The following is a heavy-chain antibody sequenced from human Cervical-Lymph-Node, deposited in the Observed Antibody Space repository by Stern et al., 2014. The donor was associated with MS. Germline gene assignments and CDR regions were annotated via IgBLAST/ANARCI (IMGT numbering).Heavy chain of an antibody. CDR3: ARQRYGGDPMFDL. CDR2: ILYTGST. Sequence: QVQLQESGPGLVKPSETLSLTCTVSGGSVYSYYLDWIRQPPGKGLEWMGNILYTGSTNYNPSLKIRVTLSLDTSKNQFSLKLTSVTAADTAVYFCARQRYGGDPMFDLWGQGTRVTVSS. D-gene: IGHD2-21*02. CDR1: GGSVYSYY. J-gene: IGHJ5*02. V-gene: IGHV4-59*02.